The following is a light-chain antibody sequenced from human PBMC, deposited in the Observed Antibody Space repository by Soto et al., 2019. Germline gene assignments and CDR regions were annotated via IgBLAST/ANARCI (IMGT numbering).Light chain of an antibody. J-gene: IGKJ1*01. V-gene: IGKV1-39*01. CDR1: QSTTKY. CDR2: AAS. CDR3: QQSGDTPPWT. Sequence: DIQMTQSPSSLSASVGDRVIITCRASQSTTKYLNWYQFKPGKVPTLLISAASNLQSGVPSRFSGSGSGTEFTLTISSLQPEDYAIYYCQQSGDTPPWTFGQGTKVEIK.